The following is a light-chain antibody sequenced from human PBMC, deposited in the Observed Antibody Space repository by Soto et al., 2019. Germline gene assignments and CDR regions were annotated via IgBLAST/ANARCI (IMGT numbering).Light chain of an antibody. CDR2: EVS. V-gene: IGLV2-14*01. CDR1: SNDVGGYNY. J-gene: IGLJ1*01. Sequence: QAALTQPPSASGSPGQSVTISCTGSSNDVGGYNYVSWYQQHPGKAPKLMIYEVSNRPSGVSNRSSGSKSGNTASLTITGLQAEDEADYYCSSYTSSTFYVFGTGTKLTVL. CDR3: SSYTSSTFYV.